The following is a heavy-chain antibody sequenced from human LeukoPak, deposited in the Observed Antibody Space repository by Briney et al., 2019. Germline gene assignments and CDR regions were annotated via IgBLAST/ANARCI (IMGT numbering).Heavy chain of an antibody. CDR1: GGSISSSSYY. CDR3: ARDVADNWFDP. CDR2: IYYSGST. J-gene: IGHJ5*02. V-gene: IGHV4-39*07. Sequence: SETLSLTCTVSGGSISSSSYYWGWIRQPPGKGLEWIGCIYYSGSTYYNPSLKSRVTISVDTSKNQFSLKLSSVTAADTAVYYCARDVADNWFDPWGQGTLVTVSS.